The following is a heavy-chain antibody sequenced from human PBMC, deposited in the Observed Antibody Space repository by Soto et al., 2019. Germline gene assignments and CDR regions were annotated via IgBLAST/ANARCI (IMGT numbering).Heavy chain of an antibody. D-gene: IGHD3-3*01. V-gene: IGHV3-53*01. Sequence: TGGSLRLSCAASGFTVSSNYMSWVRQAPGKGLEWVSVIYSGGSTYYADSVKGRFTISRDNSKNTLYLQMNSLRAEDTAVYYCGRVRVNPLECLSYFDYGGQGP. CDR3: GRVRVNPLECLSYFDY. CDR2: IYSGGST. J-gene: IGHJ4*02. CDR1: GFTVSSNY.